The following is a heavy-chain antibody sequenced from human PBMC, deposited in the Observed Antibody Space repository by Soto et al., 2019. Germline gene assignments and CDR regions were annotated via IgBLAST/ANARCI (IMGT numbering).Heavy chain of an antibody. D-gene: IGHD1-26*01. J-gene: IGHJ4*02. CDR2: IYYSGST. Sequence: QLQLQESGPGLVKPSETLSLTCTVSGGSISSSSYYWSWIRQPPGKGLEWIGSIYYSGSTYYNPSLKSRVTISVDTSKNQFSLKLSSVTAADTAVYYCARTATTRKTDYWGQGTLVTVSS. CDR3: ARTATTRKTDY. CDR1: GGSISSSSYY. V-gene: IGHV4-39*01.